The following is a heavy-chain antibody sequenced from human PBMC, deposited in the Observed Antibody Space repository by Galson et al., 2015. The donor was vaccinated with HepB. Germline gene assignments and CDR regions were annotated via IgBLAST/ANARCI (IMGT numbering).Heavy chain of an antibody. CDR3: ARDWGSGAGVDY. CDR2: ISSSSSYI. D-gene: IGHD3-16*01. J-gene: IGHJ4*02. Sequence: LRLSCAASGFTFSSYSMNWVRQAPGKGLEWVSSISSSSSYIYYADSVKGRSTISRDNAKNSLYLQMNSLRAEDTAVYYCARDWGSGAGVDYWGQGTLVTVSS. CDR1: GFTFSSYS. V-gene: IGHV3-21*04.